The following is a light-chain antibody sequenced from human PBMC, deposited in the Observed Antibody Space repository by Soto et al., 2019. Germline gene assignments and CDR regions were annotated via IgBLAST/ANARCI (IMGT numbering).Light chain of an antibody. CDR3: SSYAGSNNLV. J-gene: IGLJ2*01. CDR1: SSDVGGYKS. V-gene: IGLV2-8*01. CDR2: EAN. Sequence: QSALTQPPSASGSPGQSVTISCTGTSSDVGGYKSVSWYQQHPGKAPKLMIYEANKLPSGVPDRFSCSKSGNTASLTVSGLQSEDEAASYCSSYAGSNNLVFGGGTKLTVL.